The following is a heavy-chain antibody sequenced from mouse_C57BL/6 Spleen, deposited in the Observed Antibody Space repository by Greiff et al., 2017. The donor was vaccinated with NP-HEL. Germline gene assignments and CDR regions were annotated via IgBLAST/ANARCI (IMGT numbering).Heavy chain of an antibody. J-gene: IGHJ2*01. V-gene: IGHV1-52*01. CDR2: IDPSDSET. D-gene: IGHD1-1*01. Sequence: QVQLKQPGAELVRPGSSVKLSCKASGYTFTSYWMHWVKQRPIQGLEWIGNIDPSDSETHYNQKFKDKATLTVDKSSSTAYMQLSSLTSEDSAVYYCARSDYYGSSLYYFDYWGQGTTLTVSS. CDR3: ARSDYYGSSLYYFDY. CDR1: GYTFTSYW.